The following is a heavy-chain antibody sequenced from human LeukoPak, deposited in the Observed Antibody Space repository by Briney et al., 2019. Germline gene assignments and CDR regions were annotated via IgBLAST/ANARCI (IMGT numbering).Heavy chain of an antibody. CDR2: ISGSGGST. D-gene: IGHD5-18*01. CDR1: GFTFSSYA. V-gene: IGHV3-23*01. Sequence: GGSLRLSCAASGFTFSSYAMSWVRQAPGKGLEWVSVISGSGGSTYYADSVKGRFTISRDNSKNTLYLQMNSLRAEDTAVYYCAKPGQGYSYGFGPDYWGQGTLVTVSS. CDR3: AKPGQGYSYGFGPDY. J-gene: IGHJ4*02.